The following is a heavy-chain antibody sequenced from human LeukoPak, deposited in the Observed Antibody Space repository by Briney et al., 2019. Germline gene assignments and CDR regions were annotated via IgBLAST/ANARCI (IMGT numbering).Heavy chain of an antibody. CDR1: GDSVSSNSAA. Sequence: SQTLSLTCAISGDSVSSNSAAWNWIRQTPSRGLEWLGRTYYRSKWYNDYAESVKSRITINPDTSKNRFSLQLNSVTPEDTAVYYCARDGSGSWPNSGAFDIWGQGTMVTVSS. CDR2: TYYRSKWYN. J-gene: IGHJ3*02. V-gene: IGHV6-1*01. D-gene: IGHD2-15*01. CDR3: ARDGSGSWPNSGAFDI.